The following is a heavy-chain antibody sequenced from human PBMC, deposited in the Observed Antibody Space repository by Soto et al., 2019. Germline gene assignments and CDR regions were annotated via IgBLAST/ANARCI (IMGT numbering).Heavy chain of an antibody. CDR2: INPNSGGT. CDR3: ARAKGLYYYGSGSLLYFDY. V-gene: IGHV1-2*04. D-gene: IGHD3-10*01. Sequence: GASVKVSCKASGYTFTGYYMHWVRQAPGQGLEWMGWINPNSGGTNYAQKFRGWVTMTRDTSISTAYMELSRLRSDDTAVYYCARAKGLYYYGSGSLLYFDYWGQGTLVTVSS. CDR1: GYTFTGYY. J-gene: IGHJ4*02.